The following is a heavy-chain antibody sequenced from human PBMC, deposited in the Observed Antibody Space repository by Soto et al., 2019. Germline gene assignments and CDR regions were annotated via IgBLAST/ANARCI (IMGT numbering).Heavy chain of an antibody. D-gene: IGHD5-18*01. CDR1: GYDYVTYA. J-gene: IGHJ6*04. CDR3: ARRVQVWLPDYYGRDV. V-gene: IGHV1-18*01. Sequence: QAQLVPSGAEVKKPGAEVNVSCKASGYDYVTYAITWVRQRPGQGLEWMGWISTRNGNTNYAQNFQGRVTMTTDTATRIVHLELRSVRSYDTAVYYCARRVQVWLPDYYGRDVWGEGTTVTVSS. CDR2: ISTRNGNT.